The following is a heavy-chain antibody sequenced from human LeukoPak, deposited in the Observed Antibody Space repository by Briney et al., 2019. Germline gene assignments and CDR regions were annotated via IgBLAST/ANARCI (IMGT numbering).Heavy chain of an antibody. Sequence: GGSLRLSCAASGFTFSIYWMNLARQAPGKGLEWVASINHNGNVNYYVDSVKGRFTISRDNAKNSLYLQMSNLRAEDTAVYFCARGGGLDVWGQGATVTVSS. D-gene: IGHD3-16*01. V-gene: IGHV3-7*03. CDR3: ARGGGLDV. CDR1: GFTFSIYW. J-gene: IGHJ6*02. CDR2: INHNGNVN.